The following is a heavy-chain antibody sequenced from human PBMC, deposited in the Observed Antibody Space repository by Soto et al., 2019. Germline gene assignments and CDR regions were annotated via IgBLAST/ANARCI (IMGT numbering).Heavy chain of an antibody. V-gene: IGHV3-15*01. D-gene: IGHD2-15*01. Sequence: GGSLRPSCAASGFTFSNAWMSWVRQAPGKGLEWVGRIKSKTDGGTTDYAAPVKGRFTISRDDSKNTLYLQMNSLKTEDTAVYYCTTDRYCSGGSCYRSWDYWGQGTLVTVSS. J-gene: IGHJ4*02. CDR1: GFTFSNAW. CDR3: TTDRYCSGGSCYRSWDY. CDR2: IKSKTDGGTT.